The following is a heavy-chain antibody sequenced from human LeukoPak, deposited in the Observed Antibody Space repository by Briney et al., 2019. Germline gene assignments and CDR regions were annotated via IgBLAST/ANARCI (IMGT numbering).Heavy chain of an antibody. CDR2: ISYDGSNK. CDR3: ARVGDMEAFDI. J-gene: IGHJ3*02. V-gene: IGHV3-30*03. CDR1: GFTFSSYG. D-gene: IGHD3-16*01. Sequence: PGGSLRLSCAASGFTFSSYGMHWVRQAPGKGLEWVAVISYDGSNKYYADSVKGRFTISRDNSKNTLYLQMNSLRAEDTAVYYCARVGDMEAFDIWGQGTRVTVSS.